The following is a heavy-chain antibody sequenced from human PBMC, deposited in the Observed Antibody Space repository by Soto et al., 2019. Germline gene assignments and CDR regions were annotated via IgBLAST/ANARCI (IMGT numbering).Heavy chain of an antibody. D-gene: IGHD1-26*01. CDR2: ISYDGTNK. CDR1: GFTFRSFG. Sequence: GGSLRLSCAASGFTFRSFGMHWIRQAPGKGLEWVALISYDGTNKYYADSVRGRFTISRDNPKNTLYLEMNTLRVEDTAVYYCAKVLPATGIEGGGDAFDIWGQGTMVTVSS. J-gene: IGHJ3*02. V-gene: IGHV3-30*18. CDR3: AKVLPATGIEGGGDAFDI.